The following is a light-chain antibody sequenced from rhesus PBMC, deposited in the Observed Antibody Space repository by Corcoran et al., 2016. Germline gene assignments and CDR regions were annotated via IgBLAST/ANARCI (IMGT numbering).Light chain of an antibody. V-gene: IGKV1-25*01. J-gene: IGKJ2*01. CDR1: QDITNN. CDR3: QHGYGTPLYS. CDR2: KAS. Sequence: DIQMTQSPSSLSASIGDRVTITCQASQDITNNLAWYQQKPGKVPNLLIYKASTLNSGVPSRFSGSGSGTDFTLTISSLQPEGFASYYFQHGYGTPLYSFGQGTKVEIK.